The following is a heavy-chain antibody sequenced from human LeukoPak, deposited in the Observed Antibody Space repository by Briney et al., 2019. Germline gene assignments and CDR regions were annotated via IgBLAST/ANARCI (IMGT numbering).Heavy chain of an antibody. Sequence: ASVKVSCKASGYIFSNYGISWVRQAPGQGLEWMGWISGYNGKTNYAQKFQGRITMTTDTSTSTAYMELRSLRSDDTAVYYCAREKYSSGWQKPFDYWGQGTLVTVSS. J-gene: IGHJ4*02. D-gene: IGHD6-19*01. CDR1: GYIFSNYG. V-gene: IGHV1-18*01. CDR2: ISGYNGKT. CDR3: AREKYSSGWQKPFDY.